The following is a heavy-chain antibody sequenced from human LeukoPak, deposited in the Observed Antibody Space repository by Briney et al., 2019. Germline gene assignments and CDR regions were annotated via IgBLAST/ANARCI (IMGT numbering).Heavy chain of an antibody. CDR3: ARMYYDILAGYSFDC. V-gene: IGHV4-59*01. J-gene: IGHJ4*02. CDR1: GGSFSTYY. D-gene: IGHD3-9*01. Sequence: SETLSLTCTVSGGSFSTYYWSWIRQPPGKGLEWIGYIYYSGSTNYNPSLKSRVTISVDTSKNQFSLKLSSVTAADTAVYYCARMYYDILAGYSFDCWGQGTLVTVSS. CDR2: IYYSGST.